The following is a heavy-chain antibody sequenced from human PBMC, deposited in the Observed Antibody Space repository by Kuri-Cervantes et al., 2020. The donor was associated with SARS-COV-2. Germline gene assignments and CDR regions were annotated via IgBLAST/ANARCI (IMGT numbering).Heavy chain of an antibody. Sequence: ASVKVSCKASGYTFTSYDINWVRQATGQGLEWMGWMNPNSGNTGYAQKFQGRVTITRNTSISTAYMELSSLRSEDTAVYYCARGRNYCSSTSCYTVWYFDLWGRGTLVTVSS. CDR3: ARGRNYCSSTSCYTVWYFDL. V-gene: IGHV1-8*03. CDR2: MNPNSGNT. D-gene: IGHD2-2*02. CDR1: GYTFTSYD. J-gene: IGHJ2*01.